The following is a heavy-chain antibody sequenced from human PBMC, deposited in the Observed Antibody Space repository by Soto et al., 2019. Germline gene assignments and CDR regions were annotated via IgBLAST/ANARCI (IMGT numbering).Heavy chain of an antibody. Sequence: KSSETLSLTCTVSGGSISSYYWSWIRQPPGNGLEWIGYIYYSGSTNYNPSLKSRVTISVDTSKNQFSLKLSSVTAADTAVYYCASTRIVATIRPNRAFDYWGQGTLVTVSS. J-gene: IGHJ4*02. CDR1: GGSISSYY. CDR2: IYYSGST. V-gene: IGHV4-59*08. D-gene: IGHD5-12*01. CDR3: ASTRIVATIRPNRAFDY.